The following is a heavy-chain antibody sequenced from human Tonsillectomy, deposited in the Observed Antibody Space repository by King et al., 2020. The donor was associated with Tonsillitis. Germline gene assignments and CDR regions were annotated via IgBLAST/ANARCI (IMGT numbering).Heavy chain of an antibody. CDR2: IEQDGSEK. D-gene: IGHD3-3*01. J-gene: IGHJ4*02. Sequence: VQLVESGGGLVQPGGSLRLSCAASGFTFNNYWMSWVRQAPGKGLEGVANIEQDGSEKFYVDSVKGRFTISRDNAKNSLYLQMNSLRAEDTAVYFCTTFWSGYFDYWGQGTLVTVSS. CDR1: GFTFNNYW. CDR3: TTFWSGYFDY. V-gene: IGHV3-7*01.